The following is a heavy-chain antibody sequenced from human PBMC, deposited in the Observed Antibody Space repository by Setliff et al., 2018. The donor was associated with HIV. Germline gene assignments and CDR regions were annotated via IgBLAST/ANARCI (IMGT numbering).Heavy chain of an antibody. CDR3: ATGRRYGLFNP. Sequence: SETLSLTCTVSGGSMTSFYWGWIRQPPGKGLEWIGNIHGGGSTTYNPSLKSRVTISVDTSKNQFTLNLNSVTAADTAVYYCATGRRYGLFNPWGQGTLVTVSS. CDR2: IHGGGST. J-gene: IGHJ5*02. CDR1: GGSMTSFY. D-gene: IGHD1-20*01. V-gene: IGHV4-59*01.